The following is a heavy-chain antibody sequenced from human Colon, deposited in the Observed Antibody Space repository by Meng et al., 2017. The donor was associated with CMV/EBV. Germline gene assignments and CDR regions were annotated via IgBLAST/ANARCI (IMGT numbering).Heavy chain of an antibody. J-gene: IGHJ1*01. CDR3: TNYQY. Sequence: PGGSLRPFCEASGLTFSSYHTPWDRQASGKGPEWVALTYYDANNKYYTTSVRGRFTISIDKSKNTLYLPMTSLRAEDTAVYYCTNYQYWGQGTLVTVSS. V-gene: IGHV3-33*03. CDR1: GLTFSSYH. CDR2: TYYDANNK. D-gene: IGHD2-2*01.